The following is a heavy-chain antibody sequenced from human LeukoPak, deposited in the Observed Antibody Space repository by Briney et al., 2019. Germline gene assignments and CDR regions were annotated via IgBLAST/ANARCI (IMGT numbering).Heavy chain of an antibody. J-gene: IGHJ4*02. D-gene: IGHD1-26*01. V-gene: IGHV3-21*01. CDR1: AFALNEYS. CDR3: GVPGTHGAAFDY. CDR2: IGVGSTSI. Sequence: GGSLRLSCVVSAFALNEYSMNWVRQAPGKGLGWVSSIGVGSTSISYTDSVKGRFTISRDDAKNSLFLQLNSLRAEDTAVYYCGVPGTHGAAFDYWGQGTLVTVSS.